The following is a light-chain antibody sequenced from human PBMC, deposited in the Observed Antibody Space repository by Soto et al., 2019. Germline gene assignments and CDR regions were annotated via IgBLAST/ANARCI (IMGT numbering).Light chain of an antibody. Sequence: EIVLTQSPGTLSLSPGKRATLSCRASQSISSSYLAWYQQRPGQAPRLLIYGASSRATGIPDRFSGSGSGTEFTLTISRLEPEDFAVYYCHHYETFGQGTKVDIK. V-gene: IGKV3-20*01. CDR2: GAS. CDR3: HHYET. CDR1: QSISSSY. J-gene: IGKJ1*01.